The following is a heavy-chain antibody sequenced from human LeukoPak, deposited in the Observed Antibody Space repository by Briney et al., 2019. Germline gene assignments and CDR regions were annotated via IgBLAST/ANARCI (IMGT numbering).Heavy chain of an antibody. CDR1: GGTFSSYA. Sequence: GSSVKVSCKASGGTFSSYAISWVRQAPGQGLEWMGRIIPIFGIANYAQKFQGRVTITADKSTSTAYMELSSPRSEDTAVYYCARVEMATTKYYYGMDVWGQGTTVTVSS. CDR2: IIPIFGIA. V-gene: IGHV1-69*04. J-gene: IGHJ6*02. CDR3: ARVEMATTKYYYGMDV. D-gene: IGHD5-24*01.